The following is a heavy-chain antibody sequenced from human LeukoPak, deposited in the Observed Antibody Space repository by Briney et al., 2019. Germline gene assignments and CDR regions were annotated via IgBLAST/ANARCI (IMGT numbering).Heavy chain of an antibody. CDR2: IYYSGST. D-gene: IGHD6-19*01. Sequence: SETLSLTCTVSGGSISRYYWSWIRQPPGKGLEWIGYIYYSGSTNYNPSLKSRATISVDTSKNQFSLKLSSVTAADTAVYYCAGTKTGLAVAGRSYFDYWGQGTLVTVSS. J-gene: IGHJ4*02. CDR3: AGTKTGLAVAGRSYFDY. V-gene: IGHV4-59*08. CDR1: GGSISRYY.